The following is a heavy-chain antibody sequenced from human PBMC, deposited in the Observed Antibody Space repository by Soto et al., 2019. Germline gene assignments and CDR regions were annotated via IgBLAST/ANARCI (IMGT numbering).Heavy chain of an antibody. J-gene: IGHJ6*02. CDR2: INAGFGAT. V-gene: IGHV1-69*06. CDR1: GGTFGRYA. CDR3: ATDCSGGSRYGASGMDV. Sequence: QVQLEQSGAEVKKPGSSVKVSCKASGGTFGRYAISWVRRAPGQSLEWMGQINAGFGATDLAQMFQGRVTITADKSTTTVYMELSSLRSDDTAVYYCATDCSGGSRYGASGMDVWGQGTTVTVSS. D-gene: IGHD2-15*01.